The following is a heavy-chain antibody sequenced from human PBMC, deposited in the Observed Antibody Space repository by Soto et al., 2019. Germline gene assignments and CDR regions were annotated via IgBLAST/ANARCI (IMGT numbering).Heavy chain of an antibody. D-gene: IGHD3-10*01. Sequence: QVQLQESGPGLVKPSQTLSLTCTVSGGSISSGGYYWSWIRQHPGKGLEWIGYIYYSGSTYYNPSLKSRVTISVNTSKNQFSRKLSSVTAADTAVYYCARDRPTYGSGSYYFDYWGQGTLVTVSS. CDR2: IYYSGST. CDR3: ARDRPTYGSGSYYFDY. V-gene: IGHV4-31*03. CDR1: GGSISSGGYY. J-gene: IGHJ4*02.